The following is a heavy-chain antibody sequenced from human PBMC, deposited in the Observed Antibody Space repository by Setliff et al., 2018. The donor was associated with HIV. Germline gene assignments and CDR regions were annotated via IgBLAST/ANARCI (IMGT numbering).Heavy chain of an antibody. CDR2: IDNDANT. V-gene: IGHV4-39*01. J-gene: IGHJ4*02. CDR1: GVSVSSSYYY. D-gene: IGHD2-8*02. CDR3: ARLIHTGLLYFDF. Sequence: SETLSLTCKVSGVSVSSSYYYWVWLRQPPGKGLEWIGHIDNDANTYYSPSLKSRVTMSVDTSKNQFSLNLSSVTAADTAVYFCARLIHTGLLYFDFWGLGTLVTVSS.